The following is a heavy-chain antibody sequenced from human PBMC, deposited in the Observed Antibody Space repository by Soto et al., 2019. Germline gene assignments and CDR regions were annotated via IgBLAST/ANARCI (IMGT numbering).Heavy chain of an antibody. CDR3: AKFTSRYYDSSGYYGGTFDY. J-gene: IGHJ4*02. CDR1: GFTFSSYA. D-gene: IGHD3-22*01. Sequence: PGGSLRLSCAASGFTFSSYAMSWVRQAPGKGLEWVSAISGSGGSTYYADSVKGRFTISRDNSKNTLYLQMNSLRAEDTAVYYCAKFTSRYYDSSGYYGGTFDYWGQGTLVTVSS. V-gene: IGHV3-23*01. CDR2: ISGSGGST.